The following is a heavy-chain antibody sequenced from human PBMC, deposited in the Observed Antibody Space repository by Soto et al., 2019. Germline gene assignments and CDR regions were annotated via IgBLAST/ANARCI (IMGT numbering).Heavy chain of an antibody. D-gene: IGHD3-16*01. CDR1: GDSVSSNNEA. Sequence: SQTLSLTGAISGDSVSSNNEAWNWIRQSPSRGLEWLGRAYYRSKWHTDFAVSVKGRLTITPDTSENQFSLQLTSVTPEDTTVYYCARGRRTSYFDPWGQGILATVSS. J-gene: IGHJ5*02. CDR2: AYYRSKWHT. CDR3: ARGRRTSYFDP. V-gene: IGHV6-1*01.